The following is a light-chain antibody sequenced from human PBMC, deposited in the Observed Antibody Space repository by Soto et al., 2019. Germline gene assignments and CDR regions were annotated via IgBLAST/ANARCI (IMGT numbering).Light chain of an antibody. J-gene: IGKJ1*01. CDR3: HQCKNWPWT. CDR2: GAS. Sequence: EIVMTQSPASLSVSPGERVTLSCTASQSVSRYLAWYQQIPGQAPRLLIHGASTGAIGVPDRFSGSGSGTEFTLTISTLQSEDSAVYYCHQCKNWPWTFGQGTKVDIK. CDR1: QSVSRY. V-gene: IGKV3-15*01.